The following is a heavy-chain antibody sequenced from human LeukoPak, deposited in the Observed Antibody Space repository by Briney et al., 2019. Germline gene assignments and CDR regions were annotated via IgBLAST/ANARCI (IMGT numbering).Heavy chain of an antibody. CDR3: ARDNSSGWRPFDY. D-gene: IGHD6-19*01. CDR1: GYTFTGYY. J-gene: IGHJ4*02. V-gene: IGHV1-2*02. CDR2: INPNSGGT. Sequence: ASVKVSCKASGYTFTGYYMHWVRQTPGQGLEWMGWINPNSGGTNYAQKFQGRVTMTRDTSISTAYMELSRLRSDDTAVYYCARDNSSGWRPFDYWGQGTLVTVSS.